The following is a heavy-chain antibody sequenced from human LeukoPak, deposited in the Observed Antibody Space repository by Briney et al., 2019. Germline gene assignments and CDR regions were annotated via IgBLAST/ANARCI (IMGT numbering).Heavy chain of an antibody. CDR2: IYYSGST. Sequence: SETLSLTCTVSGGSISSYYWSWIRQLPGKGLEWIGYIYYSGSTNYNPSLKSRVTISVDTSKNQFSLKLSSVTAADTAVYHCAGAYGDYGWFDPWGQGTLVTVSS. CDR3: AGAYGDYGWFDP. J-gene: IGHJ5*02. D-gene: IGHD4-17*01. CDR1: GGSISSYY. V-gene: IGHV4-59*08.